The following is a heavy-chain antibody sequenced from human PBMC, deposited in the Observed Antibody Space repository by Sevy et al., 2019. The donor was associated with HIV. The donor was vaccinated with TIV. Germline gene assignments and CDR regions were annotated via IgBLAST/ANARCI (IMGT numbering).Heavy chain of an antibody. D-gene: IGHD4-17*01. CDR3: ARHPYGDYTXYFXP. CDR1: GGSXXSSXYY. CDR2: ISYSGST. Sequence: SETLSLTCTVSGGSXXSSXYYWGWIRQPPGKGLAWIGSISYSGSTYYSPSLKSRVTISVDTSKNQFSLNLSSVTAADTAVFYCARHPYGDYTXYFXPWGQGTLVTVSS. J-gene: IGHJ5*02. V-gene: IGHV4-39*01.